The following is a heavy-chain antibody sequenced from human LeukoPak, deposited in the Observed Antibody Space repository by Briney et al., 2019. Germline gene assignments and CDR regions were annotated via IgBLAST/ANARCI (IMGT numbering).Heavy chain of an antibody. CDR2: LNSDGSNT. CDR1: GFTFSTYL. J-gene: IGHJ4*02. V-gene: IGHV3-74*01. D-gene: IGHD1-26*01. CDR3: ARGKVGTAAFDN. Sequence: QPGGSLRLSCAASGFTFSTYLMHWVRQVPGKGLVWVSRLNSDGSNTGYADSVKGRFTISRDNAKNTLYLQMNSLRAEDTAVYYCARGKVGTAAFDNWGQGALVTVSS.